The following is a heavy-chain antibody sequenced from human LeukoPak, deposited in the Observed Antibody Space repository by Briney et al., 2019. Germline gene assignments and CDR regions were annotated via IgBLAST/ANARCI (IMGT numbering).Heavy chain of an antibody. CDR3: AREGGDGSGYHDY. D-gene: IGHD3-22*01. CDR2: IYYSGST. Sequence: SETLSLTCTVSGGSISSSSYYWGWIRQPPGKGLEWIGSIYYSGSTYYNPSLKSRVTISVDTSKNQFSLKLSSVTAADTAVYYCAREGGDGSGYHDYWGQGTLVSVSS. CDR1: GGSISSSSYY. V-gene: IGHV4-39*07. J-gene: IGHJ4*02.